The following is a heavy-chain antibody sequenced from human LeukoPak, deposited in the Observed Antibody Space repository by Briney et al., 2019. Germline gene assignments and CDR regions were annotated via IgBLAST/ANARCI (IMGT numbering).Heavy chain of an antibody. V-gene: IGHV3-48*04. CDR3: ARASVNYYDSSGYWAFDY. J-gene: IGHJ4*02. D-gene: IGHD3-22*01. CDR1: GCTFTTYS. CDR2: ISSSGGNI. Sequence: GGSLRLSCAASGCTFTTYSMTWIREAPGKGLEWVSDISSSGGNIHYADSVKGRFTISRDNAKNSLYLQMNSLRAEDTAVYYCARASVNYYDSSGYWAFDYWGQGTLVTVSS.